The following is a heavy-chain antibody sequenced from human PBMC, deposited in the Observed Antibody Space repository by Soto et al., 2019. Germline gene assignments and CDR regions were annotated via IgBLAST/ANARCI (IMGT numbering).Heavy chain of an antibody. J-gene: IGHJ2*01. D-gene: IGHD3-9*01. CDR2: IYWDDDK. CDR3: AHRYFDWSKRYFDL. V-gene: IGHV2-5*02. Sequence: QITLKESGPTLMKPTQTLTLTCTFSGFSLSTSGVGVGWIRQPPGKALEWLALIYWDDDKRYSPSLKSRLTITKDTSKNQVVLTMTNMDPVDTATYYCAHRYFDWSKRYFDLWGRGTLVTVSS. CDR1: GFSLSTSGVG.